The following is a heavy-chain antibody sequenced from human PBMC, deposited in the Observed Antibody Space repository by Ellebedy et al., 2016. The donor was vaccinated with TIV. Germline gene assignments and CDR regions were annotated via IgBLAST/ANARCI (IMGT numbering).Heavy chain of an antibody. CDR1: GFTFSDHA. V-gene: IGHV3-23*01. CDR3: VELDSSGFYYGRLDY. CDR2: ITAGGGSI. Sequence: GGSLRLSCAASGFTFSDHAMTWVRQTPGKGLEWVSGITAGGGSIHYVDSVKGRFTISRDNSKKTLYLQMNSLRAEDTAVYYCVELDSSGFYYGRLDYWGQGTLVTVSS. D-gene: IGHD3-22*01. J-gene: IGHJ4*02.